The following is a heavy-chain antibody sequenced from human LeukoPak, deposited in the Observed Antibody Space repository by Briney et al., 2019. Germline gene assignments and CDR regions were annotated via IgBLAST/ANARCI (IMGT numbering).Heavy chain of an antibody. V-gene: IGHV3-23*01. J-gene: IGHJ4*02. D-gene: IGHD6-19*01. Sequence: GGSLRLSCAASGFTFSSYAMSWVRQAPGKGLEWVSAISGRDGYTYYADSVKGRFTISSDNSKDTLFLHMSSLRAEDTAVYYCAKHRGDYSGWYGDYWGQGTLVTVSS. CDR1: GFTFSSYA. CDR3: AKHRGDYSGWYGDY. CDR2: ISGRDGYT.